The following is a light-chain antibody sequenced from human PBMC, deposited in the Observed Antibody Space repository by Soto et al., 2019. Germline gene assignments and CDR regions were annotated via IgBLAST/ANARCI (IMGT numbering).Light chain of an antibody. V-gene: IGKV3-20*01. CDR2: GAS. J-gene: IGKJ5*01. Sequence: EIVLTQSPATLSLSPGERATLSFRASQSVSSYLAWYQQKPGQAPRLLIYGASSRATGIPDRFSGSGSGTDFTLTISRLEPEDFAVYYCQQYGSSPITFGQGTRLEI. CDR1: QSVSSY. CDR3: QQYGSSPIT.